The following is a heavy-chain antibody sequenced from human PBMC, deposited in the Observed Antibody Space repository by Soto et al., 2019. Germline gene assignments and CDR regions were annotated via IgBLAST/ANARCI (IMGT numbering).Heavy chain of an antibody. CDR3: AKDQSMCNGGSCYSYAFDI. Sequence: GGSLRLSCAASGFTFSSYAMSWVRQAPGKGLEWVSAISGSGGSTYYADSVKGRFTISRDNSKNTLYLQMNSLRAEDTAVYYCAKDQSMCNGGSCYSYAFDIWGQGTMVTVSS. V-gene: IGHV3-23*01. CDR1: GFTFSSYA. CDR2: ISGSGGST. D-gene: IGHD2-15*01. J-gene: IGHJ3*02.